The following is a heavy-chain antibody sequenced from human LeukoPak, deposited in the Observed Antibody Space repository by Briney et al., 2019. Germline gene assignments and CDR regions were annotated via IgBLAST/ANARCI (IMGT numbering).Heavy chain of an antibody. J-gene: IGHJ4*02. Sequence: GASVKVSCKASGGTFSRYTISWVRQAPGQGLEWMGGIIPMFGRANYAQKFRGRLTITADESSTTAYMELSGLRSEDTAVYYCATDASIYDSRGYYYLWWGQGTLVTVSS. CDR2: IIPMFGRA. CDR3: ATDASIYDSRGYYYLW. CDR1: GGTFSRYT. D-gene: IGHD3-22*01. V-gene: IGHV1-69*01.